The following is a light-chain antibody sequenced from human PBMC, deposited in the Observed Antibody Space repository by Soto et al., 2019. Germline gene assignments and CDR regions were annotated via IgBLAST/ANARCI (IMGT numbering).Light chain of an antibody. CDR3: PQSYSDVT. J-gene: IGKJ4*01. CDR1: QSISAY. V-gene: IGKV1-39*01. Sequence: DIQMTQPPSSMSASVGGRGIITCRASQSISAYLNWYQQKPGKAPKMLIYDKSSLESGVQSRFSGSGSGTDYTLTISSLQPEDFATYYCPQSYSDVTFGGGHKVDIK. CDR2: DKS.